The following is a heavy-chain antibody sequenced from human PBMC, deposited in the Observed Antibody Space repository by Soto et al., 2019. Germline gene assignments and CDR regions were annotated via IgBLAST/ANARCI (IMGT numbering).Heavy chain of an antibody. D-gene: IGHD3-10*01. J-gene: IGHJ5*02. Sequence: QVQLVQSGAEVKKPGASVKVSCKASGYTFTSYDIIWVRQATGQGLEWMGWMNTNGGNTGYAQKFQGRVIMTRATSISTAYMELSGLTSEDTAVYYCARMDYYGSWSPNWFDPWGQGTLVTVSS. CDR3: ARMDYYGSWSPNWFDP. CDR1: GYTFTSYD. CDR2: MNTNGGNT. V-gene: IGHV1-8*01.